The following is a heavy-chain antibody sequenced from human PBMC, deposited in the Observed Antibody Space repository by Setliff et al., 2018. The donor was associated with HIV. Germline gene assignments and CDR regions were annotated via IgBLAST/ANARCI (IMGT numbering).Heavy chain of an antibody. D-gene: IGHD1-20*01. CDR1: GDSISSSTYY. J-gene: IGHJ4*02. CDR3: ARVVKGYNWNYFDS. Sequence: SETLSLTCTVSGDSISSSTYYWGWIRQPPGRGLEWIGSIFYTGFTYYSPSLESRVTMSVDTSKNQFSLRVRSVTAADTAVYYCARVVKGYNWNYFDSWGQGTLVTVSS. V-gene: IGHV4-39*07. CDR2: IFYTGFT.